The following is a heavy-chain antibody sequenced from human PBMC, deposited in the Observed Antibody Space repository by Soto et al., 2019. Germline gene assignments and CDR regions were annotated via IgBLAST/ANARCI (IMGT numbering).Heavy chain of an antibody. CDR3: ATIKDFWSGRHLDY. Sequence: EVRLLESGGALVQPGGSLRLSCATSGFPFPTFGMTWVRQAPGKGLEWVSSLSGSGNSPFYAGSVKGRFTISRDNSENTLYLHMGSLTVEDPAIYYCATIKDFWSGRHLDYWGQGTLVTVST. D-gene: IGHD3-3*01. CDR1: GFPFPTFG. J-gene: IGHJ4*02. V-gene: IGHV3-23*01. CDR2: LSGSGNSP.